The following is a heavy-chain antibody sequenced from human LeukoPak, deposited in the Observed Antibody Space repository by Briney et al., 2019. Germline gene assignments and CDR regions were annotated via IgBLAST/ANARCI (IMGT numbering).Heavy chain of an antibody. D-gene: IGHD2-15*01. CDR2: INWNGGST. J-gene: IGHJ6*03. CDR3: AREKFSELLPLYYYYYMDV. CDR1: GFTFDDYG. Sequence: GGSLRLSCAASGFTFDDYGMSWVRQAPGKGLEWVSGINWNGGSTGYADSVKGRFTISRDNAKNSLYLQMNSLRAEDTALYYCAREKFSELLPLYYYYYMDVWGKGTTVTVS. V-gene: IGHV3-20*04.